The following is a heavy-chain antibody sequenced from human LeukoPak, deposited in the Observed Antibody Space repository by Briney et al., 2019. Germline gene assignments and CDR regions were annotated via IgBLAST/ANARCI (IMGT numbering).Heavy chain of an antibody. J-gene: IGHJ4*02. CDR1: GYSVSSNSAA. CDR2: TYYRSKWYT. V-gene: IGHV6-1*01. Sequence: SQTLSLTCTISGYSVSSNSAAWNWVRQSPSRGLEWLGRTYYRSKWYTDYAESVKSRITINPDTSKSQFSLQVNSVTPEDTAVYYCARGSSRIYYYDSSGYSHAFDYWGQGILVTVSS. CDR3: ARGSSRIYYYDSSGYSHAFDY. D-gene: IGHD3-22*01.